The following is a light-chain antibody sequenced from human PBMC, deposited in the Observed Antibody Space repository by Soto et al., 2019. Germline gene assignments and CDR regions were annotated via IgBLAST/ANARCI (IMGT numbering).Light chain of an antibody. Sequence: EIVLTQSPGTLSLSAGERATLSCRASQSVSSSYLVWYQQKPGQAPRLLIYGASSRATGIPDRFSGSGSGTDFTLTISRLEPEDFAVYYCHLGLTFGGGTKVEIK. CDR1: QSVSSSY. J-gene: IGKJ4*01. V-gene: IGKV3-20*01. CDR3: HLGLT. CDR2: GAS.